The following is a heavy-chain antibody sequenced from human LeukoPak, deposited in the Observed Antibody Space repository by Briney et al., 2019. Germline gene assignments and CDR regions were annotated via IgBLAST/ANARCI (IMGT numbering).Heavy chain of an antibody. CDR1: GGSISSYY. Sequence: SETLSLTCTVSGGSISSYYWSWIRQPPGKGLEWIGYIYYSGSTNYNPSLKSRVTISVDTSKNQFSLKLSSVTAADTAVYYCATHSGYDFDAFDIWGQGTMVTVSS. D-gene: IGHD5-12*01. CDR3: ATHSGYDFDAFDI. V-gene: IGHV4-59*01. J-gene: IGHJ3*02. CDR2: IYYSGST.